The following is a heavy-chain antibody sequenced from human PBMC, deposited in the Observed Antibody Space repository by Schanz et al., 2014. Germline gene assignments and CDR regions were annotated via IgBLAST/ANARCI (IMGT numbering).Heavy chain of an antibody. J-gene: IGHJ4*02. CDR3: ARGGSGGHNLLDY. CDR1: GFGFSSYS. CDR2: ISGSSRTI. Sequence: EVQLVESGGGLIQPGGSLRLSCAASGFGFSSYSMNWVHQAPGKGLEWVSNISGSSRTIYYADSMKGRFTISRDNAENALYLQMNSLRAEDTGLYFCARGGSGGHNLLDYWGQGTLVTVSS. V-gene: IGHV3-48*01. D-gene: IGHD6-19*01.